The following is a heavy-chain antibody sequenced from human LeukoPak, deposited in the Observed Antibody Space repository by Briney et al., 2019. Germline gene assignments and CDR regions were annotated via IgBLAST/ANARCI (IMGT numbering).Heavy chain of an antibody. D-gene: IGHD6-13*01. Sequence: GGSLRLSCTGAGFTFATYTFNWVRQAPGKGLEWVAVISYDGSNKYYADSVKGRFTISRDNSKNTLYLQMNSLRGEDTAVYYCAKRMGPTIAATDLDYWGQGTLVTVSS. J-gene: IGHJ4*02. CDR2: ISYDGSNK. CDR3: AKRMGPTIAATDLDY. V-gene: IGHV3-30*18. CDR1: GFTFATYT.